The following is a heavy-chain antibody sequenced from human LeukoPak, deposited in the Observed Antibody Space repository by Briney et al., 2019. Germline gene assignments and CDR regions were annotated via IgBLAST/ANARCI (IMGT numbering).Heavy chain of an antibody. CDR1: GGSISSSSYY. CDR3: ARDAPSIAAAGTVGYYYYYMDV. V-gene: IGHV4-39*07. D-gene: IGHD6-13*01. CDR2: IYYSGST. J-gene: IGHJ6*03. Sequence: SETLSLTCTVSGGSISSSSYYWGWIRQPPGKVLEWIGSIYYSGSTYYSPSLKSRVTISVDTSKNQFSLKLSSVTAADTAVYYCARDAPSIAAAGTVGYYYYYMDVWGKGTTVTVSS.